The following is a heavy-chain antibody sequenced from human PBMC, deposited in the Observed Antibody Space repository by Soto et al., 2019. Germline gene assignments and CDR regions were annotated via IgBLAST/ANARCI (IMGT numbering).Heavy chain of an antibody. Sequence: SVKVSCKASGYTFTRYGISWVRQAPGQGLEWMGWISGYNGDTNYAQKFQGRVSMTIDTSTTTAYMELRSLRSDDTAVYYCAKNGQPPYYYYGLDVWGQGTKVTVSS. V-gene: IGHV1-18*01. J-gene: IGHJ6*02. CDR1: GYTFTRYG. CDR2: ISGYNGDT. D-gene: IGHD2-8*01. CDR3: AKNGQPPYYYYGLDV.